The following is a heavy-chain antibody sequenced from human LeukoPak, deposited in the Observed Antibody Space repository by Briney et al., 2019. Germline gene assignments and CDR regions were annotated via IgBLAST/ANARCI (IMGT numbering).Heavy chain of an antibody. Sequence: PSETLSLTCAVYGGSFSGYYWSWIRQPPGKGLEGIGEINHSGSTNYNPSLKSRVTISVDTSKNQFSLKLSSVTAADTAVYYCARGGWRWIQLWPYPRLFDYWGQGTLVTVSS. V-gene: IGHV4-34*01. D-gene: IGHD5-18*01. CDR3: ARGGWRWIQLWPYPRLFDY. CDR2: INHSGST. CDR1: GGSFSGYY. J-gene: IGHJ4*02.